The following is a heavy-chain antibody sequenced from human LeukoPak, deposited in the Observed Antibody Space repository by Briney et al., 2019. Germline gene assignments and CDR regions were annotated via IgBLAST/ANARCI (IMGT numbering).Heavy chain of an antibody. Sequence: PLASVKVSCKASGGIFSSYAISWVRQAPGQGLEWMGGIIPIFGTANYAQKFQGRVTITADESTSTAYMELSSLRSEDTAVYYCARLDRGSYSEYWGQGTLVTVSS. CDR2: IIPIFGTA. CDR1: GGIFSSYA. D-gene: IGHD3-16*01. V-gene: IGHV1-69*13. CDR3: ARLDRGSYSEY. J-gene: IGHJ4*02.